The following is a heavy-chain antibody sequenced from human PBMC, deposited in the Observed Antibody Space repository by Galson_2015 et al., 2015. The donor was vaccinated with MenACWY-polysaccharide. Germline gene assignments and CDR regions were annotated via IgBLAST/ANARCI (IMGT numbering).Heavy chain of an antibody. J-gene: IGHJ2*01. CDR1: GSTFSSFD. CDR3: AREFTSDGSSWYYWYFDL. V-gene: IGHV3-13*01. D-gene: IGHD6-13*01. Sequence: SLRLSCAASGSTFSSFDMHWVRHVIGKGLEWVAAIGTGGDTYYSGSVKGRFTISRENAKNSLYLQMNSLRAGDTAVYYCAREFTSDGSSWYYWYFDLWGRGTLVTVSS. CDR2: IGTGGDT.